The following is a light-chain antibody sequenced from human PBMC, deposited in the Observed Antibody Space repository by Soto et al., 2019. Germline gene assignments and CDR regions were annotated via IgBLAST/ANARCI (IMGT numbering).Light chain of an antibody. CDR3: ASYAGGNNV. V-gene: IGLV2-8*01. J-gene: IGLJ1*01. Sequence: QSALTQPPSASGSPGQSVTIPCTGTSTDVGGYNYVSWYQQHPGKVPKLVIFEVNKRPSGVPDRFSGSKSGNTASLTVSGLQPEDEADYYCASYAGGNNVFGTGTKLTVL. CDR2: EVN. CDR1: STDVGGYNY.